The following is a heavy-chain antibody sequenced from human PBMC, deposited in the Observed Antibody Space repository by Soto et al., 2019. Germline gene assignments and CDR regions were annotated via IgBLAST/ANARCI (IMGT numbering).Heavy chain of an antibody. D-gene: IGHD2-21*01. J-gene: IGHJ4*02. CDR2: ISWNSGSI. Sequence: EVQLVESGGGLVQPGRSLRLSCAASGFTFDDYAMHWVRQAPGKGLEWVSGISWNSGSIGYADSVKGRFTISRDNAKHSLYLQMNSLRAEDTALYYCAKDRLAYCGGDCYTLFDYWGQGTLVTVSS. V-gene: IGHV3-9*01. CDR1: GFTFDDYA. CDR3: AKDRLAYCGGDCYTLFDY.